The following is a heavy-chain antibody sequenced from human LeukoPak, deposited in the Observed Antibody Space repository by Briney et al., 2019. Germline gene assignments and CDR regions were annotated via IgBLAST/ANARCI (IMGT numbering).Heavy chain of an antibody. CDR2: INHSGST. CDR3: ARGAAAAGIDY. CDR1: GGSFSGYY. V-gene: IGHV4-34*01. J-gene: IGHJ4*02. Sequence: PSETLSLTCAVYGGSFSGYYWSWIRQPPGKGLEWIGEINHSGSTNYNPSLKSRVTISVDTSKNQFSLKLSSVTAAGTAVYYCARGAAAAGIDYWGQGTLVTVSS. D-gene: IGHD6-13*01.